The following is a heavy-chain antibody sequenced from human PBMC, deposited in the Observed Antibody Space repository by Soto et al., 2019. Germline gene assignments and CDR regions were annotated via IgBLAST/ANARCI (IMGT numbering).Heavy chain of an antibody. V-gene: IGHV3-53*02. CDR2: LDFRGST. J-gene: IGHJ6*02. Sequence: EVQLVETGGGLIQPGGSLRLSCEASALSVSRSYMSWVRQAPGTGLAWVSTLDFRGSTHYAASVKGRCIISRDTANNTRFLQLNRLTAEDTAIYYCARDKTMGATRGYYYSGFDVWGQGTTVTVSS. CDR1: ALSVSRSY. D-gene: IGHD1-26*01. CDR3: ARDKTMGATRGYYYSGFDV.